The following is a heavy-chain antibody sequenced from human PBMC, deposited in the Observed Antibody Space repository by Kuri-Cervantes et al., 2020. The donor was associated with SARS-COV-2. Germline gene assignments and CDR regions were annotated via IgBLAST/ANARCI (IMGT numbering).Heavy chain of an antibody. CDR3: TTVGTGYSYGFDYYGMDV. Sequence: GGSLRLSCAASGFTFSSYAMSWVCQAPGKGLEWVGRIKSKTDGGTTDYAAPVKGRFTISRDDSKNTLYLQMNSLKTEDTAVYYCTTVGTGYSYGFDYYGMDVWGQGTTVTVSS. D-gene: IGHD5-18*01. CDR1: GFTFSSYA. CDR2: IKSKTDGGTT. V-gene: IGHV3-15*01. J-gene: IGHJ6*02.